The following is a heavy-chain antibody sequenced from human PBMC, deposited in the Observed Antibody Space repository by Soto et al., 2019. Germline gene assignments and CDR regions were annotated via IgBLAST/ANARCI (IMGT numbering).Heavy chain of an antibody. V-gene: IGHV4-31*03. CDR3: ARSSLGGGSSGYSSDY. CDR2: IYYSGNT. CDR1: GGSISSGGYY. Sequence: QVQLQESGPGLVKPSQTLSLTCSVSGGSISSGGYYWSWVRQHPGKGLEWIGYIYYSGNTFYNPSLKSRLTTSGDTSKNQFSLKLISVAAADTAVYYCARSSLGGGSSGYSSDYWGQGTLVTVSS. D-gene: IGHD3-22*01. J-gene: IGHJ4*02.